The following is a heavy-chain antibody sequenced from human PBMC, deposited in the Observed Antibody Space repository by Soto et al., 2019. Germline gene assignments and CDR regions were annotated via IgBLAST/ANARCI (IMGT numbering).Heavy chain of an antibody. J-gene: IGHJ3*02. CDR1: GGSFNSYF. CDR3: TTSGRRWPDAFDI. V-gene: IGHV4-34*01. D-gene: IGHD2-15*01. Sequence: QVQLQQWGAGLLKPSETLSLTCAVYGGSFNSYFWNWVRQPPGKGLEWIGEVTPSGGSNYNPSLKSRVTISKDTSKNQLSLKVTSVTAADTAVYYCTTSGRRWPDAFDIWAQGAMVTVSP. CDR2: VTPSGGS.